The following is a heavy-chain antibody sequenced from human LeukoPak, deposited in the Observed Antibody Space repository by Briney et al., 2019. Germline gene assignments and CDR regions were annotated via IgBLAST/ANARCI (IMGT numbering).Heavy chain of an antibody. CDR3: ARHRVLGIAAAPYYFDS. CDR2: VYYGGST. D-gene: IGHD6-13*01. J-gene: IGHJ4*02. CDR1: GGSISGSSYF. Sequence: PSETLSLTCTVSGGSISGSSYFWGWLRQPPGKGLEWIGRVYYGGSTYYNPSLKSRVTISVDTSKTQFSLKLRSVTAADTALYYCARHRVLGIAAAPYYFDSWGQGTLVTVSS. V-gene: IGHV4-39*01.